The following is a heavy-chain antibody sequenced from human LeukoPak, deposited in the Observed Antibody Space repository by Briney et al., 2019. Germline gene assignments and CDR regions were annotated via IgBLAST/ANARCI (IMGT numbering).Heavy chain of an antibody. V-gene: IGHV1-18*01. CDR3: ARGGTYYANDAFDI. Sequence: ASVKVSCKASGGTFSSYAISWVRQAPGQGLEWMGWISAYNGNTNYAQKLQGRVTMTTDTSTSTAYMELRSLRSDDTAVYYCARGGTYYANDAFDIWGQGTMVTVSP. D-gene: IGHD2/OR15-2a*01. CDR1: GGTFSSYA. J-gene: IGHJ3*02. CDR2: ISAYNGNT.